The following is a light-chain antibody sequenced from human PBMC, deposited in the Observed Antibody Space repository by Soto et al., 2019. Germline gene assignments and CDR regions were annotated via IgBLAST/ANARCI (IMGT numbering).Light chain of an antibody. V-gene: IGLV1-40*01. CDR2: GNG. CDR3: QSYDSSLSGSEV. Sequence: QSVLTQPPSVSGAPGQRVTISCTGSSSNIGAGHDVHRYQQLPGTAPKLLIYGNGNRPSGVPDRFSGSKSGTSASLAITGLHAEDEADYYCQSYDSSLSGSEVFGNGTK. CDR1: SSNIGAGHD. J-gene: IGLJ1*01.